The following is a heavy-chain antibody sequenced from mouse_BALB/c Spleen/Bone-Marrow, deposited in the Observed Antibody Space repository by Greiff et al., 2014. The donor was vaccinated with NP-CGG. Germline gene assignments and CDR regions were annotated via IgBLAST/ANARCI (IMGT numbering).Heavy chain of an antibody. V-gene: IGHV1-4*01. CDR2: INPSSGYA. CDR1: GYTFTSYT. CDR3: ARSAYYRSLLSY. J-gene: IGHJ3*01. D-gene: IGHD2-14*01. Sequence: VQLQQSGAELARPGASVKMSCKASGYTFTSYTMHWVKQRPGQGLEWIGYINPSSGYANYNQKFKDKATLTADKSSSTAYMQLSSLTSDDSAVYYCARSAYYRSLLSYWGQGTLVTASA.